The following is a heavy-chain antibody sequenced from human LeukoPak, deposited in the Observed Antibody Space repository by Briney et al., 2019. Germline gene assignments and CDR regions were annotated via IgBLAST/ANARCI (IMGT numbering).Heavy chain of an antibody. J-gene: IGHJ5*02. CDR2: INPNSGGA. CDR3: ARGVAYGSGSYYNNWFDP. CDR1: GYTFTGYY. V-gene: IGHV1-2*02. D-gene: IGHD3-10*01. Sequence: GASVTVSCKASGYTFTGYYMHWVRQAPGQGLEWMGWINPNSGGANYAQKFQGRVTMTRDTSISTAYMELSRLRSDDTAVYYCARGVAYGSGSYYNNWFDPWGQGTLVTVSS.